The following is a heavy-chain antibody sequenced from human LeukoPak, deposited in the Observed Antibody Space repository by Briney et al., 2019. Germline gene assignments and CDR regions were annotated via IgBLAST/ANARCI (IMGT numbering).Heavy chain of an antibody. Sequence: GGSLRLSCAASGYTFSSYNTNWVRQAPGKGLEWVSSISVRSNYIYYADSVRGRFSISRDDARDSLYLQMNSLRAEDTAVYYCVRLRRNSDTSGFYYYYDYRGQGTLVTVSS. J-gene: IGHJ4*02. D-gene: IGHD3-22*01. V-gene: IGHV3-21*01. CDR1: GYTFSSYN. CDR2: ISVRSNYI. CDR3: VRLRRNSDTSGFYYYYDY.